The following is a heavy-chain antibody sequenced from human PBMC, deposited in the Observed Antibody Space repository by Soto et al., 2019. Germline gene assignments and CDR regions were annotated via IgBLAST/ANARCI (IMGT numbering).Heavy chain of an antibody. CDR1: GGSISSYY. D-gene: IGHD1-26*01. CDR2: IYYSGST. J-gene: IGHJ4*02. CDR3: ARGPPEWELPRLDY. V-gene: IGHV4-59*01. Sequence: PSETLSLTCTVSGGSISSYYWSWIRQPPGKGLEWIGHIYYSGSTNYNPSLKSRVTISVDTSKNQFSLKLSSVTAADTAVYYCARGPPEWELPRLDYWGQGTLVTVSS.